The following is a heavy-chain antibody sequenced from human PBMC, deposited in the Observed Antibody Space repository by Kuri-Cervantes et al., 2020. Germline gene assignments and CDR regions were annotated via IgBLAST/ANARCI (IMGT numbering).Heavy chain of an antibody. CDR1: GYTFTSYG. J-gene: IGHJ6*02. CDR3: AKDCSYYYGSGCAMDV. D-gene: IGHD3-10*01. CDR2: ISAYNGNT. Sequence: ASVKVSCKASGYTFTSYGISWVRQAPGQGLEWMGWISAYNGNTNYAQKLQGRVTMTTDTSTSTAYMELRSLRSDDTAVYYCAKDCSYYYGSGCAMDVWGQGTTVTVSS. V-gene: IGHV1-18*01.